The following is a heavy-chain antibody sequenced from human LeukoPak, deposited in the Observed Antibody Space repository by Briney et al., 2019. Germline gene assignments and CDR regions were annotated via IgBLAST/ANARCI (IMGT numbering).Heavy chain of an antibody. CDR2: VNSDVSST. Sequence: GGSLRLSCAASGFTFSSDWMHWGRQAPGKGLVCVSRVNSDVSSTTYADSVKCRFTISRDNAKNRLYLKMNSLRAEATAVYYCARGSTQYSSGWYGLDYWGQGTLVTVSS. D-gene: IGHD6-19*01. J-gene: IGHJ4*02. CDR1: GFTFSSDW. V-gene: IGHV3-74*01. CDR3: ARGSTQYSSGWYGLDY.